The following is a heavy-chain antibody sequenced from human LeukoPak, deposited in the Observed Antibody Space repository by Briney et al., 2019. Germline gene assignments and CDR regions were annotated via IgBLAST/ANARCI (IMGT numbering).Heavy chain of an antibody. CDR2: VSNSGNT. D-gene: IGHD3-22*01. V-gene: IGHV4-59*08. CDR3: ASRAFYDSSGLDF. J-gene: IGHJ4*02. Sequence: PSETLSLTCSVSGGSIRNYYWTWIRQPPGKGLEWIGHVSNSGNTKYNPSLKRRVTISIDTSKKHFSLNLSSVSAADTAVYYCASRAFYDSSGLDFWGQGILVTVSS. CDR1: GGSIRNYY.